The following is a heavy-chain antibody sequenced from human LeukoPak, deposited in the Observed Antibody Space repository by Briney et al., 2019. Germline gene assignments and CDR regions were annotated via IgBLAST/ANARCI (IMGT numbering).Heavy chain of an antibody. CDR1: GFTFSNYA. D-gene: IGHD3-3*01. J-gene: IGHJ4*02. Sequence: GGSLRLSCAASGFTFSNYAMHWVRQAPGKGLEWVAVISYDGSNKYYADFVKGRFTISRDNSKNTPYLQVSSLRPEDTAVYYCARDPIFGVVLNYFDYWGQGTLATVSS. V-gene: IGHV3-30-3*01. CDR3: ARDPIFGVVLNYFDY. CDR2: ISYDGSNK.